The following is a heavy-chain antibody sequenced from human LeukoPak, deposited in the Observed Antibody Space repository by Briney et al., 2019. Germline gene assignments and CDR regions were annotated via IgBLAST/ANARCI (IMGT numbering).Heavy chain of an antibody. V-gene: IGHV3-74*01. CDR1: GFTFSSYW. D-gene: IGHD2-15*01. J-gene: IGHJ4*02. Sequence: PGGSLRLSCAASGFTFSSYWMHWVRQAPAKGLVWVSRINSDGSSTSHADSVKGRFTISRDNAKNTLYLQMNSLRAEDTAVYYCARDGGYCSGVSCYSDLDYWGQGTLVTVSS. CDR2: INSDGSST. CDR3: ARDGGYCSGVSCYSDLDY.